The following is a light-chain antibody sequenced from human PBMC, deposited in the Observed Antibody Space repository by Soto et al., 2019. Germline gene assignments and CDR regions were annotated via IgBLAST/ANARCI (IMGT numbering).Light chain of an antibody. V-gene: IGLV1-40*01. CDR3: QSYDSGLSGVV. CDR1: SSNIGAGYD. J-gene: IGLJ2*01. CDR2: GNS. Sequence: QSVLTQPPSVSGAPGQRVTISCTGSSSNIGAGYDVHWYQQLPGTAPKLLIYGNSNRPSGVPDQFSGSKSGTSASLVITGLQAEDEADYYCQSYDSGLSGVVFGGGTKLTVL.